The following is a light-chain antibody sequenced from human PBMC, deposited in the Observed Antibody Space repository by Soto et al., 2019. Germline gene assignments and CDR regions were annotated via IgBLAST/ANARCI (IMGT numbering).Light chain of an antibody. CDR3: QQYGCSFLNT. V-gene: IGKV3-20*01. Sequence: EIVLTQSPGTLSLSPGERATLSCRASQRLPTSYLAWYQQRHGQAPRLLIYGVSHRAIGVPDRFSAPGSGSYSTLIIDVLEPEDFAVYYCQQYGCSFLNTFGQGTRLEI. J-gene: IGKJ2*01. CDR2: GVS. CDR1: QRLPTSY.